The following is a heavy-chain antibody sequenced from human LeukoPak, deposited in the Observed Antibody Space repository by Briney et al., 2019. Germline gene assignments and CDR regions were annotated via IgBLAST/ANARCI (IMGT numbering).Heavy chain of an antibody. Sequence: ASVKVSCKVSGYTLTELSMHWVRQAPGKGLEWMGGFDPEDGETIYAQKFQGRVTMTEDTSTDTAYMELSSLRSEDTAVYYCATSSPYDFWSGYGEGWGRGTLVTVSS. CDR1: GYTLTELS. CDR2: FDPEDGET. V-gene: IGHV1-24*01. J-gene: IGHJ4*02. CDR3: ATSSPYDFWSGYGEG. D-gene: IGHD3-3*01.